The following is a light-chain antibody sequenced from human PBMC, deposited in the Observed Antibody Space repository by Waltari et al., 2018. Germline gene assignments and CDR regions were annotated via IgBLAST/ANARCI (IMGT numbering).Light chain of an antibody. CDR3: CSYAGSRTWV. CDR2: GLS. CDR1: SSDIGTFNL. Sequence: QSALTQPASVSGSPGQSISTSCIGTSSDIGTFNLVSWYLQYPGTAPKLLIYGLSQRPSGVSNRFSGSKSGNTASLTISGLQAEDEAIYYCCSYAGSRTWVFGGGAKLTVL. V-gene: IGLV2-23*02. J-gene: IGLJ3*02.